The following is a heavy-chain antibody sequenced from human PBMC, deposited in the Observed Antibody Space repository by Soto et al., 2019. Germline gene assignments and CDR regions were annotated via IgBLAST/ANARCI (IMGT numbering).Heavy chain of an antibody. Sequence: SETLSLTCTVSGGYVSSGSYYWSWIRQPPGKGLEWIGNIHYSGSTNYNPSLKSRVTVSVDTSKNQFSLKLSSVTGADTAFYYCARDASSSSQNDYWGQGTLVTVSS. CDR2: IHYSGST. CDR3: ARDASSSSQNDY. J-gene: IGHJ4*02. D-gene: IGHD6-13*01. V-gene: IGHV4-61*01. CDR1: GGYVSSGSYY.